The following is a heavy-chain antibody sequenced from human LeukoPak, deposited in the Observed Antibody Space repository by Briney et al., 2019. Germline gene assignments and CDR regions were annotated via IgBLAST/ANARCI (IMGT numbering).Heavy chain of an antibody. CDR3: ARGYNWNHLPFDY. CDR2: IYHSGST. D-gene: IGHD1-20*01. J-gene: IGHJ4*02. Sequence: SETLSLTCTVSGGSISSYYWSWIRQPPGKGLEWIGYIYHSGSTNYNPSLKSRVTISVDTSKNQFSLKLSSVTAADTAVYYCARGYNWNHLPFDYWGQGTLVTVSS. V-gene: IGHV4-59*01. CDR1: GGSISSYY.